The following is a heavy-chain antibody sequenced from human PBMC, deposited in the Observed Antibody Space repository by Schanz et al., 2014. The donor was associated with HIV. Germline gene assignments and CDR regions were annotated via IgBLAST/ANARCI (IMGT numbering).Heavy chain of an antibody. D-gene: IGHD6-13*01. J-gene: IGHJ6*02. V-gene: IGHV3-30-3*01. CDR1: GLTFSSSI. Sequence: QVQLVESGGGVVQPGRSLRLSCTASGLTFSSSIMHWVRQAPGKGLEWVAGMSHDGFSKYFADSVKGRFTISRANSKNTLYLQMNSLRAEDTALYFCAKDRPAGIAAAAGMDVWGQGTTVTVSS. CDR3: AKDRPAGIAAAAGMDV. CDR2: MSHDGFSK.